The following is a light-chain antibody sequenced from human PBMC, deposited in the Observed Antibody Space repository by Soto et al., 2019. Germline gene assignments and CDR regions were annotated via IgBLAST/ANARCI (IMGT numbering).Light chain of an antibody. J-gene: IGKJ2*01. Sequence: DIQMTQSPSSLSASVGDTVTITCRASQTISSWLVWYQQKPGKAPKLLIYKASSLESGVPSRFSGSGSGTEFTLTISSLQPDDFATYYCQQYDSFLFTFGHGTKLEIK. CDR2: KAS. CDR1: QTISSW. CDR3: QQYDSFLFT. V-gene: IGKV1-5*03.